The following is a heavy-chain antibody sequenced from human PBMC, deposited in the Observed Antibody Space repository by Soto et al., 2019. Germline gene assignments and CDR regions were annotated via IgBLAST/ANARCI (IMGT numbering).Heavy chain of an antibody. CDR1: GGSFSGYY. V-gene: IGHV4-34*01. CDR2: INHSGST. J-gene: IGHJ5*02. Sequence: SETLSLTCAVYGGSFSGYYWSWIRQPPGKGLEWIGEINHSGSTNYNPSLKSRVTISVDTSKNQFSLKLSSVTAADTAVYYCARQLRYFDWFRAENWFDPWGQGTLVTVSS. CDR3: ARQLRYFDWFRAENWFDP. D-gene: IGHD3-9*01.